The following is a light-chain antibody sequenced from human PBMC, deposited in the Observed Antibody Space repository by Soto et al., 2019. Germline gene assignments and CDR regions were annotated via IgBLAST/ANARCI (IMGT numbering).Light chain of an antibody. Sequence: EIVLTHSLATLSASPGERANLXCRASQSVSNKLAWYQQKPGQAPRLLIYGASTRATGIPARFSGSGSGTEFTLTISSLQPDDFATYYCQHYNSYSEAFGQGTKVDI. CDR1: QSVSNK. CDR2: GAS. J-gene: IGKJ1*01. CDR3: QHYNSYSEA. V-gene: IGKV3-15*01.